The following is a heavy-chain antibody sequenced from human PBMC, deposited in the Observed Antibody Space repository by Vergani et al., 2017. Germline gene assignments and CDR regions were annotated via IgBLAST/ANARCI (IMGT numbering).Heavy chain of an antibody. Sequence: QVQLVQSGAEVKKPGASVKVSCKASGYTFTSYDINWVRQATGQGLEWMGWMNPNSGNTGYAQKFQGRVTMTRNTSIRTAYMELSSLRSEDTAVYYCARVGETPMGFYYYYDMDVWGKGTTVTVSS. V-gene: IGHV1-8*01. CDR1: GYTFTSYD. CDR2: MNPNSGNT. CDR3: ARVGETPMGFYYYYDMDV. D-gene: IGHD5-18*01. J-gene: IGHJ6*03.